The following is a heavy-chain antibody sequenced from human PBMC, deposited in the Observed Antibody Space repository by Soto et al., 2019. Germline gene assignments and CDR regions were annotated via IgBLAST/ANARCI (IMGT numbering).Heavy chain of an antibody. CDR2: IIPISGTA. CDR3: ESSQGSSTSLEIYYYYYYGMDV. V-gene: IGHV1-69*01. Sequence: QVQLVQSGAEVKKPGSSVKVSCKASGGTFSSYAISWVRQAPGQGREGMGGIIPISGTANYAQKFQGRVTITADESTSTAYMELSSLRSEDTAVYYCESSQGSSTSLEIYYYYYYGMDVWGQGTTVTVSS. J-gene: IGHJ6*02. D-gene: IGHD2-2*01. CDR1: GGTFSSYA.